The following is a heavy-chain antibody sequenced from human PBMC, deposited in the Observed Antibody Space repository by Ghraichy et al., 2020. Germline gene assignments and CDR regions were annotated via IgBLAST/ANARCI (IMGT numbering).Heavy chain of an antibody. V-gene: IGHV4-34*01. J-gene: IGHJ4*02. D-gene: IGHD3-3*01. CDR3: ARRMGRPYYDFWSGYYYFDY. CDR2: INHSGST. Sequence: SETLSLTCAVYGGSLRGYYWSWIRQPPGKGLEWIGEINHSGSTNYNPSLKSRVTISVDTSKNQFSLKLSSVTAADTAVYYCARRMGRPYYDFWSGYYYFDYWGQGTLVTVSS. CDR1: GGSLRGYY.